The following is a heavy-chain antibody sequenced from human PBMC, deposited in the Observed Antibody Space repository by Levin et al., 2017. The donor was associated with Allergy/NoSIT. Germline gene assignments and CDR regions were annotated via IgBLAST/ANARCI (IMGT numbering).Heavy chain of an antibody. D-gene: IGHD2-2*02. CDR3: ATLYPHDY. J-gene: IGHJ4*02. CDR2: IKSDGSTA. Sequence: GESLKISCAASGFTFSTFWMHWVRQTPGKGLVWVARIKSDGSTATYADSVKGRFTISRDNAKNMAYLQMDDLRVDDAAVYYCATLYPHDYWGQGTLVTVSS. V-gene: IGHV3-74*01. CDR1: GFTFSTFW.